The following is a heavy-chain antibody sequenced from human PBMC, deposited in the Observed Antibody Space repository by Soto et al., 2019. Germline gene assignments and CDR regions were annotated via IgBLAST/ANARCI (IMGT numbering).Heavy chain of an antibody. D-gene: IGHD1-1*01. CDR3: VGQGIGNLPGLVDV. CDR2: VYSTGGT. V-gene: IGHV4-59*11. J-gene: IGHJ6*01. Sequence: QVQLQQSGPGLVKPSETLSLTCSVSSGPTSSHNWGWIRQTPGRGLEWIGYVYSTGGTSYNPSLTRRVTISAHTSTDQISLTLTSVTAATTAVYYCVGQGIGNLPGLVDVWGQGTTVRVPS. CDR1: SGPTSSHN.